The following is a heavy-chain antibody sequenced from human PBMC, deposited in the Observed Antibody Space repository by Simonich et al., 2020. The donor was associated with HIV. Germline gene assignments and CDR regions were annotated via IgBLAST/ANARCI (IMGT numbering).Heavy chain of an antibody. CDR3: AKDKGAYYGSGSPVY. D-gene: IGHD3-10*01. Sequence: EVQLVESGGGLVQPGRSLRLSCAASGVTFDDYAMHWVRQAPGKGLEWVSGFSGNSSSIGYADSVKGRFTISRDNAKNSLYLQMNSLRAEDTALYYCAKDKGAYYGSGSPVYWGQGTLVTVSS. J-gene: IGHJ4*02. V-gene: IGHV3-9*01. CDR1: GVTFDDYA. CDR2: FSGNSSSI.